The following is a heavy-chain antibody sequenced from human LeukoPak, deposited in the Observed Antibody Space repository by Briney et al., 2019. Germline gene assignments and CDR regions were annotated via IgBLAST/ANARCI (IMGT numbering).Heavy chain of an antibody. V-gene: IGHV4-59*08. J-gene: IGHJ3*02. CDR2: IYYSGST. D-gene: IGHD4-17*01. CDR3: ARHLMPPTVTTWGAFDI. CDR1: GGSISSYY. Sequence: SETLSLTCTVSGGSISSYYWSWIRQPPGKGLEWIGYIYYSGSTNYNPSLKSRVTISVDTSKNQFSLKLSSVTAADTAVYYCARHLMPPTVTTWGAFDIWGQGTMVTVPS.